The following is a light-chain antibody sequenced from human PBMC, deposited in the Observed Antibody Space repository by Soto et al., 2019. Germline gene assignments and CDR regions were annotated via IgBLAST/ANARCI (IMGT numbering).Light chain of an antibody. J-gene: IGKJ1*01. CDR1: QSISSW. CDR2: DAS. CDR3: QQYGSSLTWT. Sequence: DIQMTQSPSTLSASLGDRVTITCRASQSISSWLAWYQQKPGKAPKLLIYDASSLESGVPSRFSGSGSGTEFTLTISSLQPDDFAVYYCQQYGSSLTWTFGQGTKVDIK. V-gene: IGKV1-5*01.